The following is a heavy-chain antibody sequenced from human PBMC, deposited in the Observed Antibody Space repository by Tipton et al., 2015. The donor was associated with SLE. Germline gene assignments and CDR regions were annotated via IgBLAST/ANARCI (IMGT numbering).Heavy chain of an antibody. J-gene: IGHJ4*02. CDR1: GFSINTGYY. CDR3: ASLAIPATRGYCFDF. V-gene: IGHV4-38-2*01. D-gene: IGHD2-15*01. CDR2: LYHTGST. Sequence: TLSLTCSVSGFSINTGYYWGWVRQPPGKGLEWIGNLYHTGSTYYNPSLKSRLTISLPTSRNQFSLRLTSVTAADTAVYYCASLAIPATRGYCFDFWGRGTLVTVSS.